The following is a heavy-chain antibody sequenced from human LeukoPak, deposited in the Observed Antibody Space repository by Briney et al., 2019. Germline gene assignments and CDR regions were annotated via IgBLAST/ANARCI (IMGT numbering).Heavy chain of an antibody. CDR2: IYYSGNT. D-gene: IGHD5-12*01. CDR1: GDSIISRSYS. J-gene: IGHJ4*02. V-gene: IGHV4-39*02. Sequence: SETLSLTCTVSGDSIISRSYSWGWIRQPPGKGLEWIGSIYYSGNTYYNPSLKSRVTISVDTSENQFSLKLSSVTDSDTAVYYCARDPYNGYDAGYFDYWGQGTLVTVSS. CDR3: ARDPYNGYDAGYFDY.